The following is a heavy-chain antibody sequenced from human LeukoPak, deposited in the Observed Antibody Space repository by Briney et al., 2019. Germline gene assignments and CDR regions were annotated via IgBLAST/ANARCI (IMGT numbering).Heavy chain of an antibody. J-gene: IGHJ4*02. CDR2: IYHSGST. V-gene: IGHV4-4*02. CDR3: ARGHGVVGATHFDY. D-gene: IGHD1-26*01. CDR1: GGSISSSNW. Sequence: SGTLSLTCGVSGGSISSSNWWSWVRQPPGKGLEWIGEIYHSGSTNYNPSLKSRVTISVDTSKNQFSLKLSSVTAADTAVYYCARGHGVVGATHFDYWGQGTLVTVSS.